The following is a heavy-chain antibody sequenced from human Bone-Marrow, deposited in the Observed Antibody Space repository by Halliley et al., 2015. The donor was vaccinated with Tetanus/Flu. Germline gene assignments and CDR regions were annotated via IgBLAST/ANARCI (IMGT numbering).Heavy chain of an antibody. CDR1: GASISSYY. CDR2: ISYSGNT. CDR3: ARVMLDEPAEYFQH. D-gene: IGHD3-10*02. V-gene: IGHV4-59*01. J-gene: IGHJ1*01. Sequence: TLSLTCTVSGASISSYYWTWIRQPPGRGLEWIGYISYSGNTNYNPSLKSRGTISLDTSKNQFSLRVGSVTAADTAVYYCARVMLDEPAEYFQHWGPGTLVTVSS.